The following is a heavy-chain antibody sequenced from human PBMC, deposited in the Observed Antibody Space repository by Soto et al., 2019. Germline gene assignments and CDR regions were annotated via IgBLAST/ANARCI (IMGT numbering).Heavy chain of an antibody. V-gene: IGHV1-69*01. CDR3: ARVQPMFRGDIITGSPVMDV. CDR1: GVTCSRYT. J-gene: IGHJ6*02. D-gene: IGHD3-10*01. Sequence: QVQLVQSGAEVKKPGASVRVSCKESGVTCSRYTLSWVLQAPGQGREWMGVRIPIFDTSYYAQKFQGRVTMTADESTSTTYMELSSLRSEDTAVYFCARVQPMFRGDIITGSPVMDVWGQGTTVTVSS. CDR2: RIPIFDTS.